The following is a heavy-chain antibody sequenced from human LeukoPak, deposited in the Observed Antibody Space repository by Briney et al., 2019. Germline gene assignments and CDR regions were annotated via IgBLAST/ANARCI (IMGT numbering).Heavy chain of an antibody. CDR1: GYTFTGYY. CDR2: INPNSGRT. V-gene: IGHV1-2*02. J-gene: IGHJ5*02. D-gene: IGHD6-13*01. CDR3: ARTREYSSSWYFPPFDP. Sequence: ASVKVSCKASGYTFTGYYMNWVRQAPGQGLEWMGWINPNSGRTNYAQNFQGRVTMTRDPSISTAYMELSGLTSSDTAVYYCARTREYSSSWYFPPFDPWGQGTLVTVSS.